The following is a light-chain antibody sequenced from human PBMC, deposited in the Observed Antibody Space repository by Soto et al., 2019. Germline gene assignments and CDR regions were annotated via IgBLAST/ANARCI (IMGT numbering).Light chain of an antibody. CDR2: LNSDGSH. V-gene: IGLV4-69*01. J-gene: IGLJ2*01. Sequence: QAVVTQSPSASASLGASVKLTCSLSSGHSSYAIAWHQQQPEKGPQYLMKLNSDGSHSKGDGIPDRFSGSSSGAERYLTISSLQSDDEADYYCQTWGAGVVVFGGGTKVTVL. CDR3: QTWGAGVVV. CDR1: SGHSSYA.